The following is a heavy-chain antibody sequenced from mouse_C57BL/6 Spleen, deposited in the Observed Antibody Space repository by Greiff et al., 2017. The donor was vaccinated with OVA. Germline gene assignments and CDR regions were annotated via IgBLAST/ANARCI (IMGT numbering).Heavy chain of an antibody. CDR2: IWSDGST. CDR1: GFSLTSYG. J-gene: IGHJ4*01. V-gene: IGHV2-6-1*01. Sequence: VHLVESGPGLVAPSQSLSITCTVSGFSLTSYGVHWVRQPPGKGLEWLVVIWSDGSTTYNSALKSRLSISKDNSKSQVFLKMNSLQTDDTAMYYCARQDYGSSPYYAMDYWGQGTSVTVSS. D-gene: IGHD1-1*01. CDR3: ARQDYGSSPYYAMDY.